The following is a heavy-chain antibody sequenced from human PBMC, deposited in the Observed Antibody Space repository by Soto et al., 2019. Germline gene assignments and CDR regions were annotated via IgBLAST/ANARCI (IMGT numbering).Heavy chain of an antibody. CDR1: GGSFSGYY. D-gene: IGHD3-3*01. V-gene: IGHV4-34*01. CDR2: VNHSGST. Sequence: SETLSLTCAVYGGSFSGYYWSWIRQPPGKGLEWIGEVNHSGSTNYNPSLKSRVTISVDTSKNQFSLKLSSVTAADTAVYYCARAPGHYDFWSGYYYYYGMDVWGQGTTVTVSS. CDR3: ARAPGHYDFWSGYYYYYGMDV. J-gene: IGHJ6*02.